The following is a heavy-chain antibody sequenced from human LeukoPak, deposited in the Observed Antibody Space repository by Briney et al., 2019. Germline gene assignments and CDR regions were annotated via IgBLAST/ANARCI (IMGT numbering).Heavy chain of an antibody. CDR2: INAYNGLT. Sequence: GASVKVSCKASGYTFNNYGISWVRQAPGQGLEWMGWINAYNGLTNYAQRLQGRVTMTTDTSTSTAYMELGSLRSDDTAVYYCARDLRSVEWPLSNWFDPWGQGTLVTVSS. J-gene: IGHJ5*02. D-gene: IGHD3-3*01. CDR3: ARDLRSVEWPLSNWFDP. V-gene: IGHV1-18*01. CDR1: GYTFNNYG.